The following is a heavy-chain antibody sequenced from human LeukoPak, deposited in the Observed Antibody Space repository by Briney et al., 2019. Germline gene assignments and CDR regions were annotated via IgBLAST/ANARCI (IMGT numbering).Heavy chain of an antibody. J-gene: IGHJ4*02. CDR3: AKLKGSSWPGAFDY. D-gene: IGHD6-13*01. CDR2: IRPDGSDQ. Sequence: GGSLRLSCAASGFTFSTWWMTWVRQAPGKGLEWVANIRPDGSDQEYVDSVKGRFTISRDNSKNTLYLQMNSLRAEDTAVYYCAKLKGSSWPGAFDYWGQGTLVTVSS. CDR1: GFTFSTWW. V-gene: IGHV3-7*01.